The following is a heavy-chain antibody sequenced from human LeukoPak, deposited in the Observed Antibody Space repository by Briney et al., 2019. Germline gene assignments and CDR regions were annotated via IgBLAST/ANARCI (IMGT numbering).Heavy chain of an antibody. CDR1: GFTFSSYW. CDR2: IKQDGSEK. D-gene: IGHD3-10*01. Sequence: GGSLRLSCAASGFTFSSYWMSWDRQAPGKGLEWVANIKQDGSEKYYVDSVKGRFTISRDNAKNSLYLQMNRLNTEDTAVYYCITDPGAWQPIWGRGTMVAVSS. CDR3: ITDPGAWQPI. V-gene: IGHV3-7*03. J-gene: IGHJ3*02.